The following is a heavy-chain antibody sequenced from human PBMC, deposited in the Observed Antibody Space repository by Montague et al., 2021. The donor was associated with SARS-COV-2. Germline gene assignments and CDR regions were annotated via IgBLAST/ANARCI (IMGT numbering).Heavy chain of an antibody. J-gene: IGHJ4*02. Sequence: SLRLSCAASGFTFNTYAMTRVRPAPGKGLEWVSAIGGSGAGTYYADSVKGRFTISRDNSKNTLFLQMNSLRAEDTALYYCAKSLDTSGYSFERGADYWGQGTLVTVSS. CDR3: AKSLDTSGYSFERGADY. D-gene: IGHD5-12*01. CDR1: GFTFNTYA. CDR2: IGGSGAGT. V-gene: IGHV3-23*01.